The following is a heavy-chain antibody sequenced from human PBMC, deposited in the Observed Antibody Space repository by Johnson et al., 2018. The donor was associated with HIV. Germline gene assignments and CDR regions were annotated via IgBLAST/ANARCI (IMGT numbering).Heavy chain of an antibody. J-gene: IGHJ3*02. V-gene: IGHV3-7*05. CDR2: IKEDSSEK. CDR1: GFIFNDYW. CDR3: ARDPGYSAFDI. D-gene: IGHD1-1*01. Sequence: VQLEESGGGLVQPGGSLRLSCAASGFIFNDYWMSWVRQSPGKGLEFVANIKEDSSEKSYVDSVRGRFTISRDNAKNSVVLQMNNLRAEDTAIYYCARDPGYSAFDIWGQGTVVTVSS.